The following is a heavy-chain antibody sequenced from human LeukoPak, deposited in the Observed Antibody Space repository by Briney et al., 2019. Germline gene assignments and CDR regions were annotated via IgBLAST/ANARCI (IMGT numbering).Heavy chain of an antibody. J-gene: IGHJ3*02. CDR1: GFTFSSYA. V-gene: IGHV3-30-3*01. CDR2: ISSDGNTK. CDR3: ARRRIVGSTDDAFDI. Sequence: GGSLRLSCAASGFTFSSYAMHWVRQAPGKGLEWAAVISSDGNTKYYADSVEGRFTISRDNSNNTLYLQMNTLGADDTAIYYCARRRIVGSTDDAFDIWGQGTMVTLSP. D-gene: IGHD1-26*01.